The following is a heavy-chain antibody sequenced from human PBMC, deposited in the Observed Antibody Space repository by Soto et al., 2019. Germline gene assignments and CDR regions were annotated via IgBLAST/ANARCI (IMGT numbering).Heavy chain of an antibody. CDR3: ARDGGGLAH. CDR2: ISPDGTST. CDR1: GVTFGSYW. D-gene: IGHD3-16*01. Sequence: EVQLVESGGGLVQPGGSLRLSCAASGVTFGSYWMHWVRQAPGKGLVWVSRISPDGTSTSNADAVKGRFTISRDNTKITLHLQMDSLRVEDTAVYYCARDGGGLAHWGQGTLFTVSS. J-gene: IGHJ4*02. V-gene: IGHV3-74*01.